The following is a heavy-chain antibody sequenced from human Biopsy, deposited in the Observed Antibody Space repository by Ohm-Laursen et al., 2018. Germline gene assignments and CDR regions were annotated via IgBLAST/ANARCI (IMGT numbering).Heavy chain of an antibody. CDR1: GESMGTYY. J-gene: IGHJ5*01. CDR3: ARVRGGFLEWFDY. Sequence: SQTLSLTCPVSGESMGTYYWTWIRQPPGKGPVWIASIYYSGTTNKNPSLKSRVTISVDTSKRQFYLELSSVTAADTAIYYCARVRGGFLEWFDYWGQGTLITVSS. V-gene: IGHV4-59*01. D-gene: IGHD3-3*01. CDR2: IYYSGTT.